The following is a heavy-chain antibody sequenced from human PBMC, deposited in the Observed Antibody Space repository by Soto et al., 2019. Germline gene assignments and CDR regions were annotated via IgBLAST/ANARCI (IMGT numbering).Heavy chain of an antibody. V-gene: IGHV3-23*01. D-gene: IGHD1-26*01. Sequence: GGSLRLSCAASGFSFSSYAMGWVRQAPGKGLDWVSSISAGGDGTYYADSVKGRFTISRDNSKNTVYLQMSGPRADDTAVYYCADGGRYPYYWGPGTLVTVSS. J-gene: IGHJ4*02. CDR2: ISAGGDGT. CDR1: GFSFSSYA. CDR3: ADGGRYPYY.